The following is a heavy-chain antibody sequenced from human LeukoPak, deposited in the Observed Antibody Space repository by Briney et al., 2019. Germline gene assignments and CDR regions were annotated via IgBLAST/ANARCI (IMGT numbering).Heavy chain of an antibody. V-gene: IGHV4-34*01. CDR2: IKHNGST. Sequence: SETLSLTCAAYGGSFSGYDRSWIRQPPGKGLEWIGEIKHNGSTKYNPSPKIRVTISVDTSKSQFSLKQSSVPAADTAVYCCARWGPRRGYCSGGSCYRYYYGMDVWGQGTTVTVSS. CDR1: GGSFSGYD. D-gene: IGHD2-15*01. CDR3: ARWGPRRGYCSGGSCYRYYYGMDV. J-gene: IGHJ6*02.